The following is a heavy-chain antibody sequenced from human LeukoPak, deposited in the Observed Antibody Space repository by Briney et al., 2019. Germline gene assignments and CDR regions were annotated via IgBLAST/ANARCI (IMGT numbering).Heavy chain of an antibody. CDR2: ISAYNGNT. J-gene: IGHJ6*02. D-gene: IGHD2-15*01. CDR1: GYTFTSYG. CDR3: ARERKHCSGGSCVMSPYYYYGMDV. V-gene: IGHV1-18*01. Sequence: ASVKVSCKASGYTFTSYGISWVRQAPGQGLEWMGRISAYNGNTDYARKLQGRVTMTTDTSTSTAYMELRSLRSDDTAVYYCARERKHCSGGSCVMSPYYYYGMDVWGQGTTVTVSS.